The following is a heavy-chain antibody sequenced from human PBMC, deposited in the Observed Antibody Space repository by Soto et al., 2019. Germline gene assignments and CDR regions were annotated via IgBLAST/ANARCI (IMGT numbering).Heavy chain of an antibody. J-gene: IGHJ4*02. D-gene: IGHD3-10*01. V-gene: IGHV3-23*01. CDR1: GFTFSSYA. Sequence: PGGSLRLSCTASGFTFSSYAMGWVRQAPGKELEWVSTISGDSGKTNYAESVKGRFSISRDNSKNTLYLQMNSLRAEDTAVYYCAKDTDRWDSGGWGQGTLVTVSS. CDR3: AKDTDRWDSGG. CDR2: ISGDSGKT.